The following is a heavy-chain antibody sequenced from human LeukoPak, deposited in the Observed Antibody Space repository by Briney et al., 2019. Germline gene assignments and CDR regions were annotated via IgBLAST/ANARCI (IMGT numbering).Heavy chain of an antibody. CDR2: IYSGGST. CDR1: GFTVSSNY. Sequence: GGSLRLSCAASGFTVSSNYMSWVRQAPGKGLEWVSVIYSGGSTYYADSVKGRFTISRDNSKNTLYLQMNSLRAEYTAVYYCAREVAGSFDYWGQGTLVTVSS. CDR3: AREVAGSFDY. J-gene: IGHJ4*02. V-gene: IGHV3-66*01. D-gene: IGHD3-10*01.